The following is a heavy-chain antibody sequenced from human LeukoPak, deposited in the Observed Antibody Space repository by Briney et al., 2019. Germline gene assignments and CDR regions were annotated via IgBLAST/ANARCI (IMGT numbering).Heavy chain of an antibody. J-gene: IGHJ4*02. CDR2: MYSGGTT. Sequence: SGTLSRTCTVSDGSINGYYWSWIRQPTGKGVDWIGYMYSGGTTNYSPSLKSRVTISEDTSKNQFSLKLTSVTAADTAVYYCARDSNWGNFDYWGQGTLVTVSS. CDR1: DGSINGYY. D-gene: IGHD7-27*01. V-gene: IGHV4-59*12. CDR3: ARDSNWGNFDY.